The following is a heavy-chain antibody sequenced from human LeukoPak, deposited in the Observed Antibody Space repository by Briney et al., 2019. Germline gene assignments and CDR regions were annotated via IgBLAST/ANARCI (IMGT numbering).Heavy chain of an antibody. J-gene: IGHJ4*02. D-gene: IGHD3-10*01. CDR3: AKPLQQLLLWFRELSV. V-gene: IGHV3-7*02. CDR1: GFTFRTYW. Sequence: GSSLRLSCGASGFTFRTYWMSGVRQAPGKGLEGVANIKHDGSEKHYVDSVKGRFTISRNNAKNSLYLQMHSLRAEDTAVYYCAKPLQQLLLWFRELSVWGQGTLVTVSS. CDR2: IKHDGSEK.